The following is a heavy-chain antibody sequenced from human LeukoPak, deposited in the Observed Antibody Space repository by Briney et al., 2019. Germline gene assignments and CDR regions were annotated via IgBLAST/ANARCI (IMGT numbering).Heavy chain of an antibody. Sequence: GGSLRLSCAASGFTFSTYAMSWVRQAPGKGLEWVSSISDSGGSTYYADSVKGRFTISRDNSKNTLYLQMNSLRAEDTAVYYCAKAPRTTTVTTTSYYYYGMDVWGQGTTVTVSS. CDR3: AKAPRTTTVTTTSYYYYGMDV. J-gene: IGHJ6*02. D-gene: IGHD4-17*01. CDR1: GFTFSTYA. V-gene: IGHV3-23*01. CDR2: ISDSGGST.